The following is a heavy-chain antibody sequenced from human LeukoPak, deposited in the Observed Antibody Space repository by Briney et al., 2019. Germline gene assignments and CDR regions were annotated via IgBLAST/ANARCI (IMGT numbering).Heavy chain of an antibody. V-gene: IGHV3-53*01. J-gene: IGHJ4*02. CDR2: IYSGGST. CDR3: AKESSVFGVVIILRGYYFDY. Sequence: GGSLRLSCAASGFTVSSNYMSWVRQAPGKGLEWVSVIYSGGSTYYADSVKGRFTISRDNSKDTLYLQMNSLRAEDTAVYYCAKESSVFGVVIILRGYYFDYWGQGTLVTVSS. D-gene: IGHD3-3*01. CDR1: GFTVSSNY.